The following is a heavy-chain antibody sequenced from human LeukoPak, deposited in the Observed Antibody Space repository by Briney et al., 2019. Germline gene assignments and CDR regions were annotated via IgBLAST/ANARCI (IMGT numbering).Heavy chain of an antibody. V-gene: IGHV3-48*04. CDR3: FPHDSGNWFDP. J-gene: IGHJ5*02. CDR2: ISSSSSTI. D-gene: IGHD3-3*01. CDR1: GFTFSSYS. Sequence: PGGSLRLSCAASGFTFSSYSMNWVRQAPGKGLEWVSYISSSSSTIYYADSVKGRFTISRDNAKNSLYLQMNSLRAEDTAVYYCFPHDSGNWFDPWGQGTLVTVSS.